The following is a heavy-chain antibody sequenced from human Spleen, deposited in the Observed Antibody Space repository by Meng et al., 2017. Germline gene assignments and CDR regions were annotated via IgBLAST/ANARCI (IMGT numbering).Heavy chain of an antibody. CDR2: MYHTGSP. Sequence: VQLQESGPGLVGPSGTLSLPCAVSGGSISSSNWWSWLRQPPGKGLEWIGEMYHTGSPNYNPSLKSRVTFSVDKSKNEFSLKLSSVTAADTAVYYCARVGGGSSSFFWFDPWGQGTLVTVSS. CDR3: ARVGGGSSSFFWFDP. D-gene: IGHD6-6*01. CDR1: GGSISSSNW. J-gene: IGHJ5*02. V-gene: IGHV4-4*02.